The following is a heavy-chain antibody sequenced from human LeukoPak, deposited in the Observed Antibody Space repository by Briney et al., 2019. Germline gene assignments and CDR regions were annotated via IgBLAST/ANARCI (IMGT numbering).Heavy chain of an antibody. D-gene: IGHD3-9*01. J-gene: IGHJ3*02. V-gene: IGHV1-69*13. Sequence: ASVTVSCTASGGTFSSYAISWVRQAPGQGLEWMGGIIPIFGTANYAQKFQGRVTITADESTSTAYMELSSLRSEDTAVYYCARDPLYDILTGYYKGLKSNAFDIWGQGTMVTVSS. CDR1: GGTFSSYA. CDR3: ARDPLYDILTGYYKGLKSNAFDI. CDR2: IIPIFGTA.